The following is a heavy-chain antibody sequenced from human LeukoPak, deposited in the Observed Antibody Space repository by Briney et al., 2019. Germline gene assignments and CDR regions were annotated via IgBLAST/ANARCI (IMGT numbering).Heavy chain of an antibody. CDR3: ARHPSYYDILTGYYNGAFDI. Sequence: KPSETLFLTCTVSGGSISSSSYYWGWIRQPPGKGLEWIGSIYYSGSTYYNPTLKSRVTISVDTSKNQFSLRLSSVTAADTAVYYCARHPSYYDILTGYYNGAFDIWGQGTMVTVSS. CDR2: IYYSGST. CDR1: GGSISSSSYY. D-gene: IGHD3-9*01. J-gene: IGHJ3*02. V-gene: IGHV4-39*01.